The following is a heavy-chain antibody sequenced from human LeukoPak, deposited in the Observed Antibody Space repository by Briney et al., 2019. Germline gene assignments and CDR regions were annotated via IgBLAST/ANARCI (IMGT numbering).Heavy chain of an antibody. Sequence: GGSLRLSCAASGFTVSSNYMSWVRQAPGKGLDWVTLISYDGSDTYYADSVKGRFTISRDNSKHTLYLQMNSLSDEDTAVYYCAMSGHTDFDYWGQGTLVTVSS. V-gene: IGHV3-30*03. D-gene: IGHD2-8*02. CDR2: ISYDGSDT. CDR1: GFTVSSNY. CDR3: AMSGHTDFDY. J-gene: IGHJ4*02.